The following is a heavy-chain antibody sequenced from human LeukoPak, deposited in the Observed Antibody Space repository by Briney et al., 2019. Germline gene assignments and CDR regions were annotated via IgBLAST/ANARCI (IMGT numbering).Heavy chain of an antibody. CDR2: IIPIFGTA. CDR1: GGTCSSYA. CDR3: ARGTSGSYSRFDY. V-gene: IGHV1-69*05. J-gene: IGHJ4*02. D-gene: IGHD1-26*01. Sequence: ASVKVSCKASGGTCSSYAIGWVRQAPGQGLEWMGGIIPIFGTANYAQKFQGRVTITTDESTSTAYMELSSLRSEDTAVYYCARGTSGSYSRFDYWGQGTLVTVSS.